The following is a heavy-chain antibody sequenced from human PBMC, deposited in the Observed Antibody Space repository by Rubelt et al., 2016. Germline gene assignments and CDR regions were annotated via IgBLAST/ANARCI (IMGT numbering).Heavy chain of an antibody. D-gene: IGHD6-6*01. CDR1: GFTFSSYS. Sequence: VQLVESGGGVVQPGGSLRLSCAASGFTFSSYSMNWVRQAPGKGLEWVSSISSSSDYIYYADSVQGRFTISRENAKSAQLLQINSLGAEDTAGYYCASWDTSSLDYWGQGTLVTVSS. J-gene: IGHJ4*02. CDR3: ASWDTSSLDY. CDR2: ISSSSDYI. V-gene: IGHV3-21*01.